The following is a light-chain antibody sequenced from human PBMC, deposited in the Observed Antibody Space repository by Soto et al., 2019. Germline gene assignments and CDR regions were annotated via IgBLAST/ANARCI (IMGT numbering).Light chain of an antibody. CDR1: QSVSSSY. J-gene: IGKJ1*01. CDR2: GVS. V-gene: IGKV3-20*01. Sequence: EIVLTQSPGTLSLSPGERATLSCRASQSVSSSYLAWYQQKPGQAPRLLIHGVSTRATGIPDRFSGSGSGTDFTLTISRLEPEDFAVYYCQQYSASPRTFGQGTKVEIK. CDR3: QQYSASPRT.